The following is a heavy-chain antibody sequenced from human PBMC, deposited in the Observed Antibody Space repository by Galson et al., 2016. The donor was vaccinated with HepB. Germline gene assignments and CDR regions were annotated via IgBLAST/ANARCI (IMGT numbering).Heavy chain of an antibody. CDR3: SRGEYFFDF. CDR2: LIPLFATP. J-gene: IGHJ4*02. D-gene: IGHD3-10*01. CDR1: GGAFSTSA. V-gene: IGHV1-69*13. Sequence: SVKVSCKASGGAFSTSAITWVRQAPGQGLEWVGGLIPLFATPHYAQKSQGRVTITADEATSTGYLEVNILRSDDTAVYYCSRGEYFFDFWGQGTLVTVSS.